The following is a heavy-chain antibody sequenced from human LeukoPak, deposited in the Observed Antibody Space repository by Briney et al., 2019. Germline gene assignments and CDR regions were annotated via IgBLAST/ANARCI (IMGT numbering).Heavy chain of an antibody. CDR3: ARNPDEHWLDESENWYFDL. CDR2: INPNRGDT. D-gene: IGHD6-19*01. Sequence: ASVKVTCKASGYTFIDHYLHWLRQAPGQGLEWMGRINPNRGDTKPAQKFQGRVTMTRDTSISVAYMELSSLQSDDTAVYYCARNPDEHWLDESENWYFDLWGSGTLVTVSS. J-gene: IGHJ2*01. V-gene: IGHV1-2*06. CDR1: GYTFIDHY.